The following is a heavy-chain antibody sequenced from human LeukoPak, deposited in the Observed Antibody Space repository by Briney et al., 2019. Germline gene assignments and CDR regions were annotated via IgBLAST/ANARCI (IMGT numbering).Heavy chain of an antibody. CDR1: GGSISTYY. J-gene: IGHJ5*02. CDR3: ARGSVRGEFDP. V-gene: IGHV4-59*01. CDR2: IYYTGST. Sequence: SETLSLACTVSGGSISTYYWSWVRQPPGKGLEWIGYIYYTGSTDYNPSLKSRVTMSVDTSKNQFSLKLSSVTAADTAVYSCARGSVRGEFDPWGQGTLVTVSS. D-gene: IGHD3-10*01.